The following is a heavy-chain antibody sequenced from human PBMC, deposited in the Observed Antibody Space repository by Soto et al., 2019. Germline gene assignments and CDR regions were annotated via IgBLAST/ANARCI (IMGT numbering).Heavy chain of an antibody. Sequence: GGAPRLHSQVSGFRFKQYWMRWGRQAPGKGREWLANMTEDANTKYYVDPVKGRFTILGDRAGNSLLLKMASLRAEDTAVYFGAASTTSRHAAFEIWGRGTL. J-gene: IGHJ3*02. CDR1: GFRFKQYW. V-gene: IGHV3-7*01. CDR2: MTEDANTK. CDR3: AASTTSRHAAFEI. D-gene: IGHD2-2*01.